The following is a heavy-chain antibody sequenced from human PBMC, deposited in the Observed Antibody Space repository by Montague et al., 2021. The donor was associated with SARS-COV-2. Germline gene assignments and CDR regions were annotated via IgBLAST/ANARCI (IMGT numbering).Heavy chain of an antibody. D-gene: IGHD2-21*02. CDR3: ARLAYCGADCFSGWEIFFDS. Sequence: SETLSLICAVSGGSFSSYYWSWIRQPPGKGLEWIAEINHSGSSNYNPSLKSRVTMSVDTSKNQFSLKLNSVTVADTAVYYCARLAYCGADCFSGWEIFFDSGGQGTLVTVSS. CDR2: INHSGSS. J-gene: IGHJ4*02. CDR1: GGSFSSYY. V-gene: IGHV4-34*01.